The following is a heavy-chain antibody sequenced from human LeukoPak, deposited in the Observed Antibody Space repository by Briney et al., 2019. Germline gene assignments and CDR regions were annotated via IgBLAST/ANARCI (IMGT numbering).Heavy chain of an antibody. CDR3: ARARPGRSGATADY. CDR2: IYYTGST. J-gene: IGHJ4*02. V-gene: IGHV4-30-4*01. Sequence: SETLSLTCTVSGGSISSGDYYWSWIRQPPGKGLEWIGYIYYTGSTYYNPSLKSRVIISVDTSKNQFSLKVSSVTAADTAVYYCARARPGRSGATADYWGQGTLVTVSS. D-gene: IGHD1-26*01. CDR1: GGSISSGDYY.